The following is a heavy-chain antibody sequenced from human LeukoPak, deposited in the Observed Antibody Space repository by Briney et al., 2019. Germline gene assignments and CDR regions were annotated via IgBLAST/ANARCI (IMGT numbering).Heavy chain of an antibody. CDR3: ARLRGSYSSDY. V-gene: IGHV1-2*02. Sequence: ASVKVSCKASGYSFTSYGIGWVRQAPGQGLEWMGWINPTSGGTNYAQMFQGRVTMTRDTSISTAFMELSRLRSDDTAVYYCARLRGSYSSDYWGQGTLVTVSS. CDR1: GYSFTSYG. J-gene: IGHJ4*02. D-gene: IGHD1-26*01. CDR2: INPTSGGT.